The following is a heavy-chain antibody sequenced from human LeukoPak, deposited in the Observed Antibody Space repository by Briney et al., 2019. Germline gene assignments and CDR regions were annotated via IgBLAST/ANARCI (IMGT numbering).Heavy chain of an antibody. CDR1: GYTFTGYY. D-gene: IGHD5-18*01. V-gene: IGHV1-2*02. CDR2: INPNSGGT. Sequence: GASVKVSCKASGYTFTGYYMHWVRQAPGQGLEWMGWINPNSGGTNYAQKFQGRVTMTRDTSISTAYMELSRLRSDDTAVYYCARDLPGEDTAMASDYWGQGTLVTVSS. J-gene: IGHJ4*02. CDR3: ARDLPGEDTAMASDY.